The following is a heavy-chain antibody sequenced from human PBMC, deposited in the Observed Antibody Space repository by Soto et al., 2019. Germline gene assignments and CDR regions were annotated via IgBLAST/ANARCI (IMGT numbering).Heavy chain of an antibody. V-gene: IGHV4-39*01. Sequence: SETLSLTCTVSGGSIISSSYYWVLIRQPPGKGLEWIGSIYYSGSTHYNPSLKSRVTISVDTSKNQFSLKLSSVTAADTAVYYCARSLTTVVTMDFWGQGTTVTVSS. CDR1: GGSIISSSYY. J-gene: IGHJ6*02. D-gene: IGHD4-17*01. CDR2: IYYSGST. CDR3: ARSLTTVVTMDF.